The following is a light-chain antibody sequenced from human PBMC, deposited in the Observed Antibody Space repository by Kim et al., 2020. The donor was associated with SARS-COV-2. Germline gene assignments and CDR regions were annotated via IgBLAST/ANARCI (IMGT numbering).Light chain of an antibody. CDR3: LQHNSYPIT. Sequence: ASVGDRDTITCQASQDIGNDLGWYQQTPGRAPKRLIYGASSLQSGVPSRFSGSGSGTEFTLTIISLQPEDFATYFCLQHNSYPITFGQATRLEIK. V-gene: IGKV1-17*01. CDR2: GAS. J-gene: IGKJ5*01. CDR1: QDIGND.